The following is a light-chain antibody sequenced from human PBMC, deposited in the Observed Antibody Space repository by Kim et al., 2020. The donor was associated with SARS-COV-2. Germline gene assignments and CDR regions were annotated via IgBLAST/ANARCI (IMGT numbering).Light chain of an antibody. CDR2: GNN. CDR3: KSRDSRGKVV. CDR1: SLRTYY. Sequence: SSELTQDPAVSVALVQTVRITCQGDSLRTYYATWYQQRPGQAPVLVIYGNNNRPSGIPDRFSGSSSGNTASLTIAGTQAEDEADYYCKSRDSRGKVVFGGGTQLTVL. J-gene: IGLJ2*01. V-gene: IGLV3-19*01.